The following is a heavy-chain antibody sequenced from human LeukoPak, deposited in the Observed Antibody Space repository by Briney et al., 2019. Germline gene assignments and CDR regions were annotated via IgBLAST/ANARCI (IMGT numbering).Heavy chain of an antibody. CDR3: ATQHI. V-gene: IGHV4-34*01. CDR1: GGSFSGYY. CDR2: INHSGST. D-gene: IGHD2-21*01. Sequence: PSETLSLTCAVYGGSFSGYYWIWIRRPPGKGLEWIGEINHSGSTNYNPSLKSRVTISVDTSKNQFSLKLSSVTAADTAVYYCATQHIWGQGTLVTVSS. J-gene: IGHJ4*02.